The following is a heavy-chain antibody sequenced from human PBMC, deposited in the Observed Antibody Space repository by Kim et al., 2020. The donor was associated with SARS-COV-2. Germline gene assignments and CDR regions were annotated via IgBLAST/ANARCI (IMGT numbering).Heavy chain of an antibody. D-gene: IGHD1-1*01. CDR3: VREVPPNERFDY. CDR2: INPNNGAT. J-gene: IGHJ4*02. Sequence: ASVKVSCKASGYTFTGNYIHWVRQAPGQGLEWLGWINPNNGATHTIQRFQDRVTMTMDTSISTAYMELNSLKSDDTAFFYCVREVPPNERFDYWGQGTLVAVSS. CDR1: GYTFTGNY. V-gene: IGHV1-2*02.